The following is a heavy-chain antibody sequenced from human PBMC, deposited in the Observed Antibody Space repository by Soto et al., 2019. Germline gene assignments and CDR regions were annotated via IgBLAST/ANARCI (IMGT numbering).Heavy chain of an antibody. Sequence: GGSLRLSCAASGFTFSSYAMHWVRQAPGKGLEWVAVISYDGSNKYYADSVKGRFTISRDNSKNTLYLQMNSLRAEDTAVYYSARAPRHSGWLQHYYYGMDVWGQGTTVTVSS. CDR3: ARAPRHSGWLQHYYYGMDV. CDR1: GFTFSSYA. V-gene: IGHV3-30-3*01. J-gene: IGHJ6*02. CDR2: ISYDGSNK. D-gene: IGHD6-19*01.